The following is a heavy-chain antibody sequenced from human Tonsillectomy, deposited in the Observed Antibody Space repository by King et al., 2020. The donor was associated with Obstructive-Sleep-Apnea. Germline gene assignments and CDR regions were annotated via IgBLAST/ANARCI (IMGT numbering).Heavy chain of an antibody. Sequence: QLQESGPGLVKPSGTLSLTCAVSGGSISSSNWWSWVRQPPGKGLEWIGEIYHSGSTTYNPSLKSRVTISVDKSKNQFSLKLSSVTAADTAVYYCARGRPGYYDSSGYYSDAFDIWGQGTMVTVSS. J-gene: IGHJ3*02. CDR3: ARGRPGYYDSSGYYSDAFDI. V-gene: IGHV4-4*02. CDR1: GGSISSSNW. D-gene: IGHD3-22*01. CDR2: IYHSGST.